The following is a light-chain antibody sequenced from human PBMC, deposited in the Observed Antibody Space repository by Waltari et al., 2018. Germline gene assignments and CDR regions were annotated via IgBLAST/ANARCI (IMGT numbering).Light chain of an antibody. CDR3: QHHNDWPSWT. CDR1: QNVNSN. V-gene: IGKV3-15*01. CDR2: GAS. J-gene: IGKJ1*01. Sequence: EIIMTQSPATLSLSPGERATLSCRASQNVNSNLAWYQQKPGQAPRLLIYGASIRPTGIPAMFSGSGSGTQFTLTINSLQSEDSAVYFSQHHNDWPSWTFGQGTKVELK.